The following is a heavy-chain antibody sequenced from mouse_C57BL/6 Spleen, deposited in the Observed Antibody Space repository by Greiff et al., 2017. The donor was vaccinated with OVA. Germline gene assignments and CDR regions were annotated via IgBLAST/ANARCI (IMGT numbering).Heavy chain of an antibody. CDR3: ASPSWYFDY. J-gene: IGHJ2*01. CDR2: INPNNGGT. V-gene: IGHV1-26*01. Sequence: EVQLQQSGPELVKPGASVKISCKASGYTFTDYYMNWVKQSHGKSLEWIGDINPNNGGTNYNQKFKGKATLTVDKSSSTAYMELRSLTSDDAAVYYCASPSWYFDYWGEGTTRTVSS. CDR1: GYTFTDYY.